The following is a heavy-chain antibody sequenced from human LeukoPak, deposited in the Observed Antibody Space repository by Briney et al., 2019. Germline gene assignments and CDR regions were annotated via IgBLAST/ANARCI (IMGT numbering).Heavy chain of an antibody. Sequence: GGSLRLSCAASGFTFSSYWMSWIRQAPGKGLEWVANIKQDGSQKNYVDSVKGRFTISRDNAKNSLYLQMNSLRAEDTAVYYCAKGDTAIETLEYYWGQGTLVTVSS. D-gene: IGHD5-18*01. CDR3: AKGDTAIETLEYY. J-gene: IGHJ4*02. V-gene: IGHV3-7*03. CDR1: GFTFSSYW. CDR2: IKQDGSQK.